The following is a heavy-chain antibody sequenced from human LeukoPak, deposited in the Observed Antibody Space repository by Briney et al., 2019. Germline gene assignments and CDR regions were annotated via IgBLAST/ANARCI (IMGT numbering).Heavy chain of an antibody. Sequence: GGSLRLSCAASGFTFSSYGVHWVRQAPGKGLEWVAVISYDGSNKYYADSVKGRFTISRDNSKNTLYLQMNSLRAEDTAVYYCAKGLGVAVAGRGTIDYWGQGTLVTVSS. CDR3: AKGLGVAVAGRGTIDY. CDR1: GFTFSSYG. V-gene: IGHV3-30*18. D-gene: IGHD6-19*01. J-gene: IGHJ4*02. CDR2: ISYDGSNK.